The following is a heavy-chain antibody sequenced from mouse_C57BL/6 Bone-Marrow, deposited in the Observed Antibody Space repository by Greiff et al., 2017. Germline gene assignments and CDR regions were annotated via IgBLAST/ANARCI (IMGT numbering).Heavy chain of an antibody. CDR2: IYWDDDK. V-gene: IGHV8-12*01. CDR1: GFSLSTSGMG. D-gene: IGHD2-2*01. CDR3: ARRRIYYGYDGYAMDY. Sequence: QVTLKESGPGILQSSQTLSLTCSFSGFSLSTSGMGVSWIRQPSGKGLEWLAHIYWDDDKRYNPSLKSRLTISKDTSRNQVFLKITSVDTADTATYYCARRRIYYGYDGYAMDYWGQGTSVTVSS. J-gene: IGHJ4*01.